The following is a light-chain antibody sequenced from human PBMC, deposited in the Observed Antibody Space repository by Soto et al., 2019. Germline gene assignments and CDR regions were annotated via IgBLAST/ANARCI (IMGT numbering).Light chain of an antibody. J-gene: IGKJ4*01. V-gene: IGKV2-30*02. CDR2: KVS. CDR3: IQGTHWAGT. CDR1: QSLVHSDGNTY. Sequence: DVVMTQSPLSLPVTLGQPASISCRSSQSLVHSDGNTYLSWFQQRPGQSPRRLIYKVSNRDSGVQDRFSGSGSGTDFTLKISRVEAEDVGVYYCIQGTHWAGTFGGGAKVEIK.